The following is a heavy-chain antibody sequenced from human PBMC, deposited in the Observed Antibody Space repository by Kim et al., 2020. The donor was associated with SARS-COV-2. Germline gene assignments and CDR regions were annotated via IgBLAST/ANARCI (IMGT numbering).Heavy chain of an antibody. D-gene: IGHD3-10*01. Sequence: SVKVSCKTSGDNFNTYMITWVRQAPGQGLEWMGRFISILNIANYAQRFQGRVTMTADKSKNTAYMEVSSLTSEDTAIYYCARGAHGSESYLDSWGQGTLLTVSS. CDR2: FISILNIA. CDR3: ARGAHGSESYLDS. CDR1: GDNFNTYM. V-gene: IGHV1-69*02. J-gene: IGHJ5*01.